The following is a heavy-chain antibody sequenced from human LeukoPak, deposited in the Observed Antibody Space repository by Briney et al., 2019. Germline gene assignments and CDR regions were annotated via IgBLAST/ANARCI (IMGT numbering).Heavy chain of an antibody. J-gene: IGHJ4*02. CDR1: GGSFSGYY. CDR3: ARGPYLDY. Sequence: PSETLSLTCAVYGGSFSGYYWSWIRQPPRKGLEWIGEINHSGSTNYNPSLKSRVTISVDTSKNQFSLKLSSVTAADTAVYYCARGPYLDYWGQGTLVTVSS. V-gene: IGHV4-34*01. CDR2: INHSGST.